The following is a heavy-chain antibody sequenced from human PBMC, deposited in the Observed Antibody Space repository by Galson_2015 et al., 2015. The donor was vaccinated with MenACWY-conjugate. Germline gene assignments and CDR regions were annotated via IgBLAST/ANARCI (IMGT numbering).Heavy chain of an antibody. V-gene: IGHV3-7*03. CDR3: ARGPRGQLPGVDFDY. CDR1: GFTLSSYW. CDR2: IKQDGNDK. J-gene: IGHJ4*02. D-gene: IGHD1-26*01. Sequence: SLRLSCAASGFTLSSYWMSWARQAPGKGLEWVASIKQDGNDKEYLDSVKGRSTISRDNARNSLYLQMNSLRAEDTAIYYCARGPRGQLPGVDFDYWGQGTLVTVSS.